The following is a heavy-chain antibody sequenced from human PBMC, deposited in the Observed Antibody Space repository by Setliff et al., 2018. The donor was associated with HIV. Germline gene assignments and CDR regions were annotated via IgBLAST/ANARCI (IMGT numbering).Heavy chain of an antibody. Sequence: PSETLSLTCSVSGDSISSGSYYWGWIRQPPGKGLEWIGSIHESGSTHYNPSLKSRVTISVDTSKNQFSLKLSSVTAADTAVYYCGNQAVVPADMDYYYYIDVWGKGTTVTVSS. J-gene: IGHJ6*03. D-gene: IGHD2-2*01. V-gene: IGHV4-39*01. CDR3: GNQAVVPADMDYYYYIDV. CDR2: IHESGST. CDR1: GDSISSGSYY.